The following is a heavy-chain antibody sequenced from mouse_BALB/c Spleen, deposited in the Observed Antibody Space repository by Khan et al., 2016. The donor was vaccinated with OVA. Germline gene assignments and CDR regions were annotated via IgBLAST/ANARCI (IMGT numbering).Heavy chain of an antibody. J-gene: IGHJ4*01. D-gene: IGHD1-1*01. Sequence: DLVKPGVSLKLSCKASGYTFSSYWINWIKQRPGQGLEWIGNISPGSGSHNDNEVFTVKATLSVDTSTNTAYLQLSSLTSEDSAVSFCARANYDGSARYAMDYWARETSATAS. CDR1: GYTFSSYW. V-gene: IGHV1S41*01. CDR2: ISPGSGSH. CDR3: ARANYDGSARYAMDY.